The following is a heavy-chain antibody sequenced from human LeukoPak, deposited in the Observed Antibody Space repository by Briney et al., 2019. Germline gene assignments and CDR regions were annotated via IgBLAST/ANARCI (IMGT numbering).Heavy chain of an antibody. CDR1: GGTFSRYA. V-gene: IGHV1-69*13. CDR3: ARDRPYTGGWRGFDY. J-gene: IGHJ4*02. CDR2: IIPMFGIA. Sequence: VNGSCQASGGTFSRYAISWVRHAPGQGLEWMGGIIPMFGIANYAHKFQGRVTITADESTSTAYMELSSLRSEDTAVYYCARDRPYTGGWRGFDYWGQGTLVTASS. D-gene: IGHD6-19*01.